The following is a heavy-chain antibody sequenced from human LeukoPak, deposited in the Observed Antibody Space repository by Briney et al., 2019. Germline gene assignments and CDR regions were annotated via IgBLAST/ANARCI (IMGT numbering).Heavy chain of an antibody. Sequence: GRSLRLSCAASGFTFSSYAMHWVRQAPGKGLEWVAVISYDGSNKYYADSVKGRFTISRDNSKNTLYLQMNSLRAEDTAVYYCTKGVGYDSSGYNDYWGQGTLVTVSS. CDR3: TKGVGYDSSGYNDY. CDR2: ISYDGSNK. V-gene: IGHV3-30*04. CDR1: GFTFSSYA. D-gene: IGHD3-22*01. J-gene: IGHJ4*02.